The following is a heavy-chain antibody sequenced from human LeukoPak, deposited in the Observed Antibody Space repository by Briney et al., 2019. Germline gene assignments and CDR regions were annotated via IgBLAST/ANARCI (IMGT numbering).Heavy chain of an antibody. V-gene: IGHV3-7*01. CDR1: GFTFSSYG. CDR2: IKQDGSER. CDR3: ARGDSSGYYYEGDRKSDF. D-gene: IGHD3-22*01. Sequence: PGGSLRLSCAASGFTFSSYGMHWVRQAPGKGLEWVANIKQDGSERYYVDSVKGRFTISRDNAKNSLYLQMTGLRAEDTAVYHCARGDSSGYYYEGDRKSDFWGQGTLVTVSS. J-gene: IGHJ4*02.